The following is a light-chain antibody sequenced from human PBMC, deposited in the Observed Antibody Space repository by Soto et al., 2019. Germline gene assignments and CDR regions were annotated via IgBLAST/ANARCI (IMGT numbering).Light chain of an antibody. Sequence: DIQMTQSPSSLSASVGDRVTITRRASQGISNYLAWYQQKPGKVPKLLIYAASTLQSGVPSRFSGSGSGTDFTLTISSLQPEDVATYYCQRYSTAPWAFGPGTKVDLK. CDR2: AAS. CDR1: QGISNY. J-gene: IGKJ3*01. CDR3: QRYSTAPWA. V-gene: IGKV1-27*01.